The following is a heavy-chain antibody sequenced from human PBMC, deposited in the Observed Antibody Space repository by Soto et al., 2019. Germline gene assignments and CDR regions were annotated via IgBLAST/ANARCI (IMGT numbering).Heavy chain of an antibody. CDR1: GFTFGSYD. V-gene: IGHV3-13*01. J-gene: IGHJ4*02. Sequence: GGSLRLSCTVSGFTFGSYDMHWVRQAAGQGLEWVSGIYSNGDSEYSVSARDRFIVSRDNVRNTLYLQMNSLRAGDTAVYYCARAKSAHGDYGFDKWGQGTLVTVSS. CDR2: IYSNGDS. D-gene: IGHD4-17*01. CDR3: ARAKSAHGDYGFDK.